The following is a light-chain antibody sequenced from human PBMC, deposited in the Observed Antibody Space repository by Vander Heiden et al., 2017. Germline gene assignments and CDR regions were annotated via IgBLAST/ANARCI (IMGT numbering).Light chain of an antibody. J-gene: IGLJ1*01. CDR3: AAEDDSRNGYV. V-gene: IGLV1-36*01. Sequence: QSVLTQPPSVSDAPRPRVPIPCSGSSTNIGNNDVNWYQQLPGKAPKLLIYYDDRRPSGVADRFSGSKSGTSASVAISGLQAEEEADYYCAAEDDSRNGYVFGTGTKGTVL. CDR1: STNIGNND. CDR2: YDD.